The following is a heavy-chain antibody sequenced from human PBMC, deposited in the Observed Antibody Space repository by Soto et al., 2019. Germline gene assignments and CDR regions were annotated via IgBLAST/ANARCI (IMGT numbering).Heavy chain of an antibody. D-gene: IGHD2-15*01. J-gene: IGHJ4*02. CDR2: INPNSGGT. CDR1: GYTFTGYY. CDR3: ARDLLCCSGGSCYSGGSDS. Sequence: QVRLVQSGAEVKKPGASVKVSCKASGYTFTGYYMHWVRQAPGQGLEWMGWINPNSGGTNYAQKFQGWVTMTRDTSISNAYMELSRLRSDDTAVYSCARDLLCCSGGSCYSGGSDSWCQGTLVTFSP. V-gene: IGHV1-2*04.